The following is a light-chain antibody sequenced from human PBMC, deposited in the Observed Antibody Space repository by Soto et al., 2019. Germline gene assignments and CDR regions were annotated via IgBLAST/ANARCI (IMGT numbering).Light chain of an antibody. CDR2: GAS. Sequence: EIVLTQSPGTLSLSPGERATLPCRASQSVSNNYLAWYQQKPGQAPRRLIYGASSRATGIPDRFSGSGSGTDFTLTISRLEPEDFAVYYCQQYGSSPWTFGQGTKVDIK. V-gene: IGKV3-20*01. J-gene: IGKJ1*01. CDR3: QQYGSSPWT. CDR1: QSVSNNY.